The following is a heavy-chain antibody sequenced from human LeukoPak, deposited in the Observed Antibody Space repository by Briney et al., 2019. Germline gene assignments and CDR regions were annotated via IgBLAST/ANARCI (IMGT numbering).Heavy chain of an antibody. V-gene: IGHV3-23*01. J-gene: IGHJ4*02. Sequence: GGSLRLSCAASGFTFSSYAMSWVRQAPGKGLEWVSAISGSGGSTYYADSVKGRFTISRDNSKNTLYLQMNSLRAEDTAVYYCAKQSPEYYDILTGYHKGDFDYWGQGTLVTVSS. CDR2: ISGSGGST. D-gene: IGHD3-9*01. CDR1: GFTFSSYA. CDR3: AKQSPEYYDILTGYHKGDFDY.